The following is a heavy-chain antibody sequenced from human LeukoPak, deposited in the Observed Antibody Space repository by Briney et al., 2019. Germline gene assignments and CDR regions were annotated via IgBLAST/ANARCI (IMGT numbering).Heavy chain of an antibody. CDR2: INGSGGST. Sequence: GGSLRLSCAASGFTLSSYAMSWVRQAPGKGLEWVSAINGSGGSTYYADSVKGRFTISRDNSKNTLYLQMNSLRAEDTAVYYCAKADGYYYDSSGSFDYWGQGTLVTVSS. V-gene: IGHV3-23*01. CDR1: GFTLSSYA. J-gene: IGHJ4*02. D-gene: IGHD3-22*01. CDR3: AKADGYYYDSSGSFDY.